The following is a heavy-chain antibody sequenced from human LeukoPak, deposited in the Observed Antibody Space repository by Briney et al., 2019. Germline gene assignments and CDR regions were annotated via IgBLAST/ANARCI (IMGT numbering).Heavy chain of an antibody. CDR3: ARVLDSRGWAFEF. J-gene: IGHJ4*02. CDR1: GFTFRTYH. V-gene: IGHV3-21*01. CDR2: ISGSSSDM. D-gene: IGHD6-19*01. Sequence: GGSLRFSCAASGFTFRTYHMNWVRQAPGKGLEWVSSISGSSSDMFYADSVQGRSTISRDNAKNLLFLQMNSLRAEDTAVYYCARVLDSRGWAFEFWGQGTLVTVSS.